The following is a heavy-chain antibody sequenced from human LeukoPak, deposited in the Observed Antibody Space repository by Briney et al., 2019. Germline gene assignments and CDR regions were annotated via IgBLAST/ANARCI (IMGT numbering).Heavy chain of an antibody. CDR2: IVGSSSNI. V-gene: IGHV3-48*04. Sequence: GGSLRLSCTASGFSFSTYSMNWVRQAPGEGLEWVSYIVGSSSNIYYADSVKGRFTISRDNAKNSLYLQMDSLRAEVPAVYYCATDSPETAAFDYWGQGTLVTVSS. D-gene: IGHD1-1*01. CDR3: ATDSPETAAFDY. CDR1: GFSFSTYS. J-gene: IGHJ4*02.